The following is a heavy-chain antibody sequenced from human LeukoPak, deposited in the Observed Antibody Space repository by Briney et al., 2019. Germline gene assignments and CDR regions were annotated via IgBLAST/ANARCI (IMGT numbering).Heavy chain of an antibody. CDR2: ISSSSSYI. D-gene: IGHD4-17*01. CDR1: GFTFSSYS. CDR3: ARDGADYGDLRGYFDL. J-gene: IGHJ2*01. V-gene: IGHV3-21*01. Sequence: PGGSLRLSCAASGFTFSSYSMNWVRQAPGKGLEWVSSISSSSSYIYYADSVKGRFTISRDNAKNSLYLQMNSLRAEDTAVYYCARDGADYGDLRGYFDLWGRGTLVTVSS.